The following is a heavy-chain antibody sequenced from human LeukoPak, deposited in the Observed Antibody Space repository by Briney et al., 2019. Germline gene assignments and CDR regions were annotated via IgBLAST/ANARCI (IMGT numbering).Heavy chain of an antibody. CDR2: MNPNSTNT. V-gene: IGHV1-8*01. J-gene: IGHJ4*02. D-gene: IGHD4-17*01. CDR3: ARNQGHSDYGLDY. CDR1: GYTFTSYD. Sequence: ASVKVSYKASGYTFTSYDINWVRQATGQGLEWMGSMNPNSTNTAYAKRFQGRVTITRNTSINTAYMELSSLTSEDTAVYYCARNQGHSDYGLDYWGQGTLVTVSS.